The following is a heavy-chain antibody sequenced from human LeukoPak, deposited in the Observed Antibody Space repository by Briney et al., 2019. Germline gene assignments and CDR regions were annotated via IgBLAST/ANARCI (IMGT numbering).Heavy chain of an antibody. CDR1: GFTFSSYS. CDR3: ARADFWSGYNIYYYYYGMDV. CDR2: ISSSSSYI. V-gene: IGHV3-21*01. J-gene: IGHJ6*02. Sequence: GGSLRLSCAASGFTFSSYSMNWVRQAPGEGLEWVSSISSSSSYIYYADSVKGRFTISRDNAKNSLYLQMNSLRAEDTAVYYCARADFWSGYNIYYYYYGMDVWGQGTTVTVSS. D-gene: IGHD3-3*01.